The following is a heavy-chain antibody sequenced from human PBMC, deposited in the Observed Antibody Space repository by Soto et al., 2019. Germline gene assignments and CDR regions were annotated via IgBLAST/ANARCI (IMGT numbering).Heavy chain of an antibody. D-gene: IGHD5-12*01. CDR3: AKESTAMVATSLDS. CDR2: ISYEGSAQ. V-gene: IGHV3-30*18. Sequence: QVQLVESGGGVVQPGRSLRLSCTASGFTFSTFGMHWVRQAPGGGLEWVTVISYEGSAQHYTDSVKGRFTISRDNSKNTVYQQLNSLTTEDTAVYYCAKESTAMVATSLDSWAHGILVTVSS. J-gene: IGHJ5*01. CDR1: GFTFSTFG.